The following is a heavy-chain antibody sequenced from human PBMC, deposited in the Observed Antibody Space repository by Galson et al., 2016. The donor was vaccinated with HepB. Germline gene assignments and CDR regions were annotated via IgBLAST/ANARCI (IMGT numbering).Heavy chain of an antibody. J-gene: IGHJ4*02. D-gene: IGHD5-24*01. Sequence: SLRLSCAASGFTFSSYAMSWVRQAPGKGLEWVSIISGSGGSTYYADSVKGRFTISRDNSKNTLYLQMNSLRAEDTAVYYCGKGASMGWLQLQASYFDYWGQGTLVTVSS. CDR3: GKGASMGWLQLQASYFDY. CDR1: GFTFSSYA. V-gene: IGHV3-23*01. CDR2: ISGSGGST.